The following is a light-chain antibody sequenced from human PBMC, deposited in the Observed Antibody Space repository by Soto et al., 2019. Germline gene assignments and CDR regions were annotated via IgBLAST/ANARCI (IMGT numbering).Light chain of an antibody. CDR1: QSVSSSD. CDR3: QQCGSSPIT. CDR2: GTS. Sequence: EIVLTQSPGTLSLSPGEIATLSCRASQSVSSSDLGWYQQKPGQAPRLLIYGTSSRATGIPDTFSVGGSGTDFTLTISRLEPEDFAVYFCQQCGSSPITFGGGTKVEIK. V-gene: IGKV3-20*01. J-gene: IGKJ4*01.